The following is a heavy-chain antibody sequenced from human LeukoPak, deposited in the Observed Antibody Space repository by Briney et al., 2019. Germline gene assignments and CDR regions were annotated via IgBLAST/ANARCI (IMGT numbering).Heavy chain of an antibody. Sequence: GASVNVSCTASGYIFIDYYIHWVRQTPGQGLEWMGWINPDGGGTAYGEKFQDRVNITADTTINTVYMELSSLRSDDSAIYYCARGAKGHWGQGTLVTVSS. CDR2: INPDGGGT. CDR1: GYIFIDYY. J-gene: IGHJ4*02. CDR3: ARGAKGH. V-gene: IGHV1-2*02.